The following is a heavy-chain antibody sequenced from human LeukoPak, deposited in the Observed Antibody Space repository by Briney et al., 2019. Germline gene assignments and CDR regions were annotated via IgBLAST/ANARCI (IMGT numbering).Heavy chain of an antibody. Sequence: WASVKVSCKASGYTFTNYGISWVRQAPGQGLEWMGWISGYNGNTNYAQKLQGRVTMTTDTSTSTAYMELRSLRSDDTAVYYCARDVEHLRPIPTGTGDWGQGTLVTVSS. V-gene: IGHV1-18*01. CDR1: GYTFTNYG. CDR3: ARDVEHLRPIPTGTGD. CDR2: ISGYNGNT. J-gene: IGHJ4*02. D-gene: IGHD4-17*01.